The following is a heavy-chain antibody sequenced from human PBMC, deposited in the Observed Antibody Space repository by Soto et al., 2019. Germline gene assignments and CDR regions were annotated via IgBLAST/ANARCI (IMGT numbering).Heavy chain of an antibody. V-gene: IGHV1-2*02. CDR2: INPNSGGT. Sequence: GASVKVSCKASGYTFTGYYMHWVRQAPGQGLEWMGWINPNSGGTNYAQKFQGRVTMTRDTSISTAYMELSRLRSDDTAVYYCARVHYSSSWYGEYYYYGMDVWGQGTTVTVSS. CDR1: GYTFTGYY. J-gene: IGHJ6*02. CDR3: ARVHYSSSWYGEYYYYGMDV. D-gene: IGHD6-13*01.